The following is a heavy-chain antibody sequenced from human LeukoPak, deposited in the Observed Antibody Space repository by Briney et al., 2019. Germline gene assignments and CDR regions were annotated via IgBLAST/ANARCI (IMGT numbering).Heavy chain of an antibody. CDR3: ARDLGKLDAFDI. J-gene: IGHJ3*02. CDR2: IYYSGST. CDR1: GGSISSYY. V-gene: IGHV4-59*01. Sequence: KPSETLSLTCTVSGGSISSYYWSWIRQPPGKGLEWIGYIYYSGSTNYNPSLKSRVTISVDTSKNQFSLKLSSVTAADTAVYYCARDLGKLDAFDIWGQGTMVTVSS. D-gene: IGHD3-16*01.